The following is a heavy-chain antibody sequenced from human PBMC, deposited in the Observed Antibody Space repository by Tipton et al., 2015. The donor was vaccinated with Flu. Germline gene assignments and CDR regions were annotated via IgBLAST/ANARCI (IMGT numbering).Heavy chain of an antibody. Sequence: TLSLTCTVSGGSISSEDYYWSWIRQHPGKGLEWIGYIYDSGIPYYNPSLSSRVVISIDASKNQFYLRLSSVTAADTAVYYCARGATRRPFSGYDYTGYWGQGTLVTVSS. J-gene: IGHJ4*02. CDR3: ARGATRRPFSGYDYTGY. CDR2: IYDSGIP. CDR1: GGSISSEDYY. D-gene: IGHD5-12*01. V-gene: IGHV4-31*03.